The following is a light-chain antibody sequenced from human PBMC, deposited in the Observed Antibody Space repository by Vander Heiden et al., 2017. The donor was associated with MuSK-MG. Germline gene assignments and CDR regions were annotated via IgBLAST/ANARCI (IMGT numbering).Light chain of an antibody. CDR2: LGS. CDR3: MQALQTPIT. V-gene: IGKV2-28*01. Sequence: DIVMTQSPLSLPVTPGEPASISCRSSQSLLHSNGYNYLDWYLQKPVQSPQLLIYLGSNRASGVPDRFSGSGSGTDFTLKISRVEAEDVGVYYCMQALQTPITFGQGTRLEIK. CDR1: QSLLHSNGYNY. J-gene: IGKJ5*01.